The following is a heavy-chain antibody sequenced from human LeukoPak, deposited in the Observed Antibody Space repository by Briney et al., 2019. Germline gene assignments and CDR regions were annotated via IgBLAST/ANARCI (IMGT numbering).Heavy chain of an antibody. J-gene: IGHJ3*02. D-gene: IGHD4-11*01. Sequence: GGSLRLSGAASGFTCSSYALHWVRQAPGKGLEWVAVISYDGSNKYYADSVKGGFTISRDNSKNTLYLQMNSLRAEDTAVYYCARDGGTTSNPSHDTFAIWGQGTMVAVSS. V-gene: IGHV3-30-3*01. CDR1: GFTCSSYA. CDR2: ISYDGSNK. CDR3: ARDGGTTSNPSHDTFAI.